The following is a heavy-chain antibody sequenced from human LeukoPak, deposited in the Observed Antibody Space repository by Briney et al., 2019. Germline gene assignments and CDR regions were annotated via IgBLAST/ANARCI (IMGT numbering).Heavy chain of an antibody. D-gene: IGHD5/OR15-5a*01. CDR3: ARDLDKCPYNWFDP. V-gene: IGHV4-38-2*02. J-gene: IGHJ5*02. CDR2: IPDSGNT. Sequence: SETLSLTCTVSGDSFNNGLYWGWIRQPPGKGLEWIGSIPDSGNTYYNPSLKSRVTMSVDTSKNQFSLKLTSVTAADMAVYYCARDLDKCPYNWFDPWGQGTLVTVSS. CDR1: GDSFNNGLY.